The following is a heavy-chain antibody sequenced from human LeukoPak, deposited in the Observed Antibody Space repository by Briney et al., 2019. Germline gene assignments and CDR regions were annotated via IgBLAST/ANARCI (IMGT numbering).Heavy chain of an antibody. D-gene: IGHD5-18*01. J-gene: IGHJ4*02. CDR2: VNPSGGST. CDR1: GYTFTIYY. CDR3: ARDLEGSSFTWIQSSTPHAFDY. V-gene: IGHV1-46*01. Sequence: GASVTVSCTASGYTFTIYYMHWVRQAPGQGLEWMGIVNPSGGSTSYAQKFQGRVTMTRDTSTSTVYMELSSLRSEDTAVYYCARDLEGSSFTWIQSSTPHAFDYWGQGTLVTVSS.